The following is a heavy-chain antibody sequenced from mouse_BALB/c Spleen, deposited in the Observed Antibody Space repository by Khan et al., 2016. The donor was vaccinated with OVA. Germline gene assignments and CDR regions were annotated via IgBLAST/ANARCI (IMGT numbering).Heavy chain of an antibody. V-gene: IGHV9-4*02. CDR3: ARGGSAYYSNDWGAMDY. CDR1: GYTFTNAG. J-gene: IGHJ4*01. Sequence: QIQLVQSGPELKKPGETVRISCKASGYTFTNAGMQWVQKMPGKGLKWIGWINTHSGVPKYAEDFKGRFAFSLETSASTVYLQITNLKNEETATNFCARGGSAYYSNDWGAMDYWGQGTSVTVSS. CDR2: INTHSGVP. D-gene: IGHD2-14*01.